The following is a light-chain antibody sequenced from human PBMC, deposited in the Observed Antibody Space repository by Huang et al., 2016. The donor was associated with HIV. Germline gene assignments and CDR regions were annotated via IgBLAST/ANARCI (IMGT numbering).Light chain of an antibody. J-gene: IGKJ5*01. CDR1: QSVSSTY. Sequence: EIVLTQSPGTLSLSPGERATLSCRASQSVSSTYLAWYQHKPGQASRLLIYGASSRATGIPDRCSGGGSVTHCTLTINRLEPEDFAVYYCQQYGSSPFAFGQGTRLGIK. V-gene: IGKV3-20*01. CDR3: QQYGSSPFA. CDR2: GAS.